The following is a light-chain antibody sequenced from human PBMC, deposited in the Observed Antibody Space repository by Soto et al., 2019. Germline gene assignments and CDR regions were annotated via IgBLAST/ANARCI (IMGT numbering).Light chain of an antibody. Sequence: EIVLTQSPGTLSLSPGERATLSCRASQSVSSSYLAWYQQKPGQAPRLLIYGASSRATVIPDRFSGRGSGTEFTLSISSLQSEDFAVYYCQQYNNWPQTFGQGTKVDIK. CDR1: QSVSSSY. CDR3: QQYNNWPQT. J-gene: IGKJ1*01. V-gene: IGKV3-20*01. CDR2: GAS.